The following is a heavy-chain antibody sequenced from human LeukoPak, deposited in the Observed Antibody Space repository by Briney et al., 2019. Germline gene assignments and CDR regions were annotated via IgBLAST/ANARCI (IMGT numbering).Heavy chain of an antibody. Sequence: GESLRLSCEASGFIFSNHWMHWVRQPPGKGLVWLSRIRGDGRDTTYVDSVRGRFTISRDNAKNTLYLQMNSLRVEDTAIYYCARVNHLIVSDGTALLDTWGQGTLVTVSS. J-gene: IGHJ5*02. V-gene: IGHV3-74*01. D-gene: IGHD3-16*02. CDR3: ARVNHLIVSDGTALLDT. CDR1: GFIFSNHW. CDR2: IRGDGRDT.